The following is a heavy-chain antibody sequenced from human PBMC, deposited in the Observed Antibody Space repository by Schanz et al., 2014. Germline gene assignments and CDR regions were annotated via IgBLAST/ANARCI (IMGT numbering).Heavy chain of an antibody. CDR1: GFTFSSYA. CDR3: AKSLESCPGGRCSRGYFDY. J-gene: IGHJ4*02. V-gene: IGHV3-48*01. CDR2: ISGSSRTI. Sequence: EVQLVESGGGLVQPGRSLRLSCAASGFTFSSYAMSWVRQAPGKGLEWVSYISGSSRTIYYADSMKGRFTVSRDNAENALYLQMSSLRAEDTAVYYCAKSLESCPGGRCSRGYFDYWGQGTLVTVSS. D-gene: IGHD2-8*02.